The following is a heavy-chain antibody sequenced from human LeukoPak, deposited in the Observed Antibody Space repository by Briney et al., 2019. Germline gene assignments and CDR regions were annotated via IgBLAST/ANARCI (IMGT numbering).Heavy chain of an antibody. V-gene: IGHV4-61*02. CDR2: IYTSGST. CDR3: ARALHGYYGSGSYYN. Sequence: PSQTLSLTCTVSGGSISSGSYYLSWIRQPAGKGLEWIGRIYTSGSTNYNPSLKSRVTISVDTSKNQFSLKLSSVTAADTAVYYCARALHGYYGSGSYYNWGQGTLVTVSS. D-gene: IGHD3-10*01. CDR1: GGSISSGSYY. J-gene: IGHJ4*02.